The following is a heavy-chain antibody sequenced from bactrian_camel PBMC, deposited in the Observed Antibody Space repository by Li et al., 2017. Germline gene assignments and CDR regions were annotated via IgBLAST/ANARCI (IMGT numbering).Heavy chain of an antibody. Sequence: HVQLVESGGDLVQPGGSLRLSCAASGFTFSSNAMSWVRQAPGKGLEWVTGINVASDTTYADSVKGRFTISRDNAKNTVYLQMNSLKYEDTALYYCAAWGGGLYIGSWSLPYWGRGTQVTVS. CDR2: INVASDT. D-gene: IGHD6*01. J-gene: IGHJ4*01. CDR3: AAWGGGLYIGSWSLPY. CDR1: GFTFSSNA. V-gene: IGHV3S7*01.